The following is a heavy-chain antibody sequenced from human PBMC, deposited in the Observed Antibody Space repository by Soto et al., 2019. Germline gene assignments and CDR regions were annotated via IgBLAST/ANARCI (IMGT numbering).Heavy chain of an antibody. V-gene: IGHV4-39*01. CDR1: GGSISSSSYY. D-gene: IGHD3-22*01. J-gene: IGHJ3*02. CDR3: ERHDSSGYYWGYAFES. Sequence: PSETLSLTCTVSGGSISSSSYYWGWIRQPPGKGLEWIGSIYYSGSTYYNPSLKSRVTISVDTSKNQFSLKLSSVTAADTAVYYCERHDSSGYYWGYAFESWGQGTMV. CDR2: IYYSGST.